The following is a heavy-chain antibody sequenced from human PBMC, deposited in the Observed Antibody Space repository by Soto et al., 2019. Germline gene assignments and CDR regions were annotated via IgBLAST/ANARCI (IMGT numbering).Heavy chain of an antibody. CDR3: ARPYSSNSNWFDP. V-gene: IGHV3-33*01. D-gene: IGHD6-19*01. J-gene: IGHJ5*02. CDR2: LRDDADDA. CDR1: GFTLSNYG. Sequence: PGGSLRLSCAASGFTLSNYGMHWVRQAPGKGLGWVAVLRDDADDAYYVDSVKGRFTISRDNSKNTLYLQMNYLRAEDTAVYYCARPYSSNSNWFDPWGQGTLVTVSS.